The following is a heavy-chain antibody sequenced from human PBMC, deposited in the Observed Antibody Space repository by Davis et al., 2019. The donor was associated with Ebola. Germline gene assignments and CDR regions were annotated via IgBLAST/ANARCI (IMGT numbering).Heavy chain of an antibody. Sequence: PGGSLRLSCKGSGYSFTSYWIAWVRQLPGKGLEWMGSIYPGDSDARYSPSFQGQVSISADKSISTVYMQWSSLKASDTAMYYCARQGPLLRFLEWSDFDSWGQGTLVTVSS. CDR3: ARQGPLLRFLEWSDFDS. CDR2: IYPGDSDA. CDR1: GYSFTSYW. V-gene: IGHV5-51*01. D-gene: IGHD3-3*01. J-gene: IGHJ4*02.